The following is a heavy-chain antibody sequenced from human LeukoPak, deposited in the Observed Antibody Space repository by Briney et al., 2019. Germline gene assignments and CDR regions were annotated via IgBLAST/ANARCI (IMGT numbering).Heavy chain of an antibody. CDR3: ARRLATELYFDY. J-gene: IGHJ4*02. CDR2: IYYSGST. CDR1: GGSISSYY. V-gene: IGHV4-59*08. Sequence: SETLSLTCTVSGGSISSYYWSWIRQPPGKGLEWIGYIYYSGSTNYNPSLKSRVTISVDTSKNQFSLKLSSVTAADTAAYYCARRLATELYFDYWGQGTLVTVSS. D-gene: IGHD6-25*01.